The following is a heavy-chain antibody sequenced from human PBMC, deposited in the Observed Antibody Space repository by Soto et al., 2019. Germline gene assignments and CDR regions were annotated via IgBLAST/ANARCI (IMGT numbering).Heavy chain of an antibody. CDR3: ARFRYFDWLPFDS. D-gene: IGHD3-9*01. CDR1: GGSISTSNW. V-gene: IGHV4-4*02. CDR2: VYHSGDA. Sequence: QVQLQESGPGLVKPSGTLSLTCAVSGGSISTSNWCAWVRQSPGKGLEWVGEVYHSGDAIYNPSLVSRVIVSVDYPKNQFSLKLTSVTAADTAVYFWARFRYFDWLPFDSWCQRTLVTVSS. J-gene: IGHJ4*02.